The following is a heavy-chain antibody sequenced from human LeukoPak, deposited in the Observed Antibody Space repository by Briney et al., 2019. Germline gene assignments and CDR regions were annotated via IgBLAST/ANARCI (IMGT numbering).Heavy chain of an antibody. J-gene: IGHJ4*02. D-gene: IGHD6-19*01. CDR1: GGSFSGYY. V-gene: IGHV4-34*01. CDR3: AKDSSGLIPFDY. Sequence: SETLSLTCAVYGGSFSGYYWSWIRQPPGKGLEWIGEINHSGSTNYNPSLKSRVTISVDTSKNQFSLKLSSVTAADTAVYYCAKDSSGLIPFDYWGQGTLVTVSS. CDR2: INHSGST.